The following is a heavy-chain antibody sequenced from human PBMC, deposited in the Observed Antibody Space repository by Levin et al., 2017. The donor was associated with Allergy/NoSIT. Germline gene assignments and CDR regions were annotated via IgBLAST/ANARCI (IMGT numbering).Heavy chain of an antibody. V-gene: IGHV3-23*01. CDR3: AKDQGFTVTTTCDS. CDR1: GFTFNSYA. CDR2: ITGSGAST. J-gene: IGHJ4*02. Sequence: PGESLKISCAASGFTFNSYAMNWVRQAPGKGLEWVAAITGSGASTFYAQSVKGRFTVSRDDSSNTLHLQMTSLRSDDAAVYYCAKDQGFTVTTTCDSWGQGVQVIVSS. D-gene: IGHD4-17*01.